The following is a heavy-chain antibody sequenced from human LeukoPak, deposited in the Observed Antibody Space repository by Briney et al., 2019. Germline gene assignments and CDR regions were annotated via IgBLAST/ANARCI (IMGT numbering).Heavy chain of an antibody. CDR2: ISGSGGST. V-gene: IGHV3-23*01. D-gene: IGHD5-18*01. CDR1: GFTFSSYA. CDR3: AKDLTSIQLWLEGINYYYGMDV. Sequence: GASLRLSRAASGFTFSSYAMSWVRQAPGKGLEWVSAISGSGGSTYYADSVKGRFTISRDNSKNTLYLQMNSLRAEDTAVYYCAKDLTSIQLWLEGINYYYGMDVWGQGTTVTVSS. J-gene: IGHJ6*02.